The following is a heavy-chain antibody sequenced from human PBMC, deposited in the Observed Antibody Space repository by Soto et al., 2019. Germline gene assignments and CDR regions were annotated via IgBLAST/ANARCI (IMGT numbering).Heavy chain of an antibody. CDR1: GFAVSNTY. J-gene: IGHJ4*02. CDR3: AKALQFYGSGTPFDY. CDR2: IYNNGDS. D-gene: IGHD3-10*01. V-gene: IGHV3-53*02. Sequence: EVQLVETGGGLIQPGGSLRLSCAASGFAVSNTYLSWVRQAPGKGLEWVSIIYNNGDSYYPDSVRGRFTISRDTSKNMVFLQMNGLTAEDTAVYYCAKALQFYGSGTPFDYWGQGILVTVSS.